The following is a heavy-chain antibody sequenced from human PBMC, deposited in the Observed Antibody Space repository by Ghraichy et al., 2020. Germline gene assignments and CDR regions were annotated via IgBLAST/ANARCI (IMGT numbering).Heavy chain of an antibody. J-gene: IGHJ5*02. D-gene: IGHD3-10*01. CDR2: IFSNDEK. V-gene: IGHV2-26*01. Sequence: SGPTLVKPTETLTLTCTVSGFSLSNARMGVSWIRQPPGKALEWLAHIFSNDEKSYSTSLKSRLTISKDTSKSQVVLTMTNMDPVDTATYYCARTSRDYYGSGSYYMLNWFDPWGQGTLVTVSS. CDR3: ARTSRDYYGSGSYYMLNWFDP. CDR1: GFSLSNARMG.